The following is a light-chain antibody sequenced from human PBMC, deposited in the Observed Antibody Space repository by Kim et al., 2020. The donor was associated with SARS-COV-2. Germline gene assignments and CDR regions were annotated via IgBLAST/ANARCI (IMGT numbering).Light chain of an antibody. V-gene: IGKV3-11*01. CDR3: QQRNNWPPD. Sequence: WAPGERPPLSCKASQSISNYLAWYQQKPGQAPRLLIYDASNRATDIPARFSGSGSGTDFTLTINSLEPEDFALYYCQQRNNWPPDFGQGTRLEIK. CDR1: QSISNY. CDR2: DAS. J-gene: IGKJ5*01.